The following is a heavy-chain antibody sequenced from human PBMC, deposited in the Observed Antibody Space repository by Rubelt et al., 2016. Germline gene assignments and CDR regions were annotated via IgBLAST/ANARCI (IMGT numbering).Heavy chain of an antibody. Sequence: GSIYYSGKIYYNPSLKSRVTIFVDTSQNQFSLKLSSVTAADTAVYYCARLPLGYCSSTSCYFDAFDIWGQGTMVTVSS. D-gene: IGHD2-2*03. CDR2: IYYSGKI. CDR3: ARLPLGYCSSTSCYFDAFDI. J-gene: IGHJ3*02. V-gene: IGHV4-39*01.